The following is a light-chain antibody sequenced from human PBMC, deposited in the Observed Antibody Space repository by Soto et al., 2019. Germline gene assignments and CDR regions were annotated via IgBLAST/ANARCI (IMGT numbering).Light chain of an antibody. CDR2: EVS. Sequence: QSVLTQPPSASGTPGQRVTISCTGTSSDVGRYNHVSWYQHHPGKAPKLLISEVSKRPSGVSNRFSGSKSDYTASLTISGLQAEDEADYYCNSHTSGDFRVFGTGTKLTVL. J-gene: IGLJ1*01. CDR3: NSHTSGDFRV. CDR1: SSDVGRYNH. V-gene: IGLV2-14*01.